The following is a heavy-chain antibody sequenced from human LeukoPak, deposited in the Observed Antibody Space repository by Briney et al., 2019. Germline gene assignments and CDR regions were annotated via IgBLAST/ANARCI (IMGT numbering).Heavy chain of an antibody. CDR3: ARRVRTYGDYVHPAWFDP. CDR2: IYHSGST. J-gene: IGHJ5*02. CDR1: GFTFSSYG. Sequence: GTLRLSCAASGFTFSSYGMSWVRQPPGKGLEWIGSIYHSGSTYYNPSLKSRVTISVDTSKNQFSLKLSSVTAADTAVYYCARRVRTYGDYVHPAWFDPWGQGTLVTVSS. V-gene: IGHV4-38-2*01. D-gene: IGHD4-17*01.